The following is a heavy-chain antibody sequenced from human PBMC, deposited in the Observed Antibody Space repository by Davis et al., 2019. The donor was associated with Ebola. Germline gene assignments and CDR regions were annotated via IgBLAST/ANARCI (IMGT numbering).Heavy chain of an antibody. CDR1: GGSISSYY. D-gene: IGHD2-15*01. Sequence: SETLSLTCTVSGGSISSYYWNWIRQPPGKGLEWIGYIYYSGGTNYNPSLKSRVTISVDTSKNQFSLKLSSVTAADTAVYYCARLGKYCSGGSCYMYYYYGMDVWGQGTTVTVSS. J-gene: IGHJ6*02. CDR2: IYYSGGT. CDR3: ARLGKYCSGGSCYMYYYYGMDV. V-gene: IGHV4-59*08.